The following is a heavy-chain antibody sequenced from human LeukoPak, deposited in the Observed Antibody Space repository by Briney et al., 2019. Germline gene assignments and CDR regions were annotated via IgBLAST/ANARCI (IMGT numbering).Heavy chain of an antibody. J-gene: IGHJ3*02. D-gene: IGHD2-15*01. CDR2: IYHSGST. V-gene: IGHV4-38-2*02. CDR3: ARDLLYCSGGSCQDAFDI. Sequence: SETLSLTCTVSGYSISSGYYWGWIRQPPGKGLEWIGSIYHSGSTYYNPSLKSRVTISVDTSKNQFSLKLSFVTAADTAVYYCARDLLYCSGGSCQDAFDIWGQGTMVTVSS. CDR1: GYSISSGYY.